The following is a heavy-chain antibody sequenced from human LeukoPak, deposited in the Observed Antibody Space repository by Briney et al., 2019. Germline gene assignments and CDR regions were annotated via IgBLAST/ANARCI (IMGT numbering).Heavy chain of an antibody. CDR1: GGSLSSSSYY. CDR2: IYYSGNT. V-gene: IGHV4-39*01. J-gene: IGHJ4*02. CDR3: ARYSSGWGHFDY. D-gene: IGHD6-19*01. Sequence: SETLSLTCTVSGGSLSSSSYYWGWIHQPPGKGLEWIGSIYYSGNTYYNPSLKGRVTISVDTSKNQFSLKLSSVTAADTAVYYCARYSSGWGHFDYWGQGTLVTVSS.